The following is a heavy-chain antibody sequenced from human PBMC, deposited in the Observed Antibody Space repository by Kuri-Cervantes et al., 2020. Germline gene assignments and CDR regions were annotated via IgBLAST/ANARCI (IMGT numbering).Heavy chain of an antibody. D-gene: IGHD6-13*01. CDR1: GFTFNTYN. CDR2: IDSISSTI. Sequence: GGSLRLSCAASGFTFNTYNMNWVRQAPGKGLEWVSYIDSISSTIFYADSVKGRFTISRDNSKNTLYLQMNSLRAEDTAVYYCARISAAADDFDYWGQGTLVTVSS. CDR3: ARISAAADDFDY. V-gene: IGHV3-48*01. J-gene: IGHJ4*02.